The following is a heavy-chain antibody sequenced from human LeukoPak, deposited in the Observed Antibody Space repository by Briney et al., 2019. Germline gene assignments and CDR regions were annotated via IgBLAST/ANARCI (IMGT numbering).Heavy chain of an antibody. D-gene: IGHD6-13*01. J-gene: IGHJ4*02. CDR2: ISGSGGST. V-gene: IGHV3-23*01. CDR1: GFTFSSYA. Sequence: GGSLRLSCAASGFTFSSYAMSWVRQAPGKGLEWVSAISGSGGSTYYADSVKGRFTISRDNSKNTLYLQMNSLRAEDTAVYYCAKEEEAAAGIRGGPFDYWGQGTLVTVSS. CDR3: AKEEEAAAGIRGGPFDY.